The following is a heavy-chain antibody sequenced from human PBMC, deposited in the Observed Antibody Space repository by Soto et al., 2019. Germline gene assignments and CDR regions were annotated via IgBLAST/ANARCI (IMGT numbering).Heavy chain of an antibody. J-gene: IGHJ1*01. V-gene: IGHV3-30-3*01. Sequence: QVQLVESGGGVVQPGRSLRLSCAASGFTFSSYAMHWVRQAPGKRLEWVAVISYDGSNKYYADSVKGRFTISRDNSKNTLYLQMNSLRAEDTAVYYCARDYYDSSGYYYFQHWGQGTLVTVSS. CDR3: ARDYYDSSGYYYFQH. CDR1: GFTFSSYA. D-gene: IGHD3-22*01. CDR2: ISYDGSNK.